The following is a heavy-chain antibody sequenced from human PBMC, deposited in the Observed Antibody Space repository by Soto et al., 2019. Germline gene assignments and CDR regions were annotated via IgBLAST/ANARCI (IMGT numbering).Heavy chain of an antibody. CDR3: ARDRVESGYPEYFQH. CDR1: GFTVSSNY. CDR2: IYSGGST. Sequence: EVPLVESGGGLIQPGASLRLSCAASGFTVSSNYMSWVRQAPGKGLEWVSVIYSGGSTYYADSVKGRFTISRDNSKNTLYLQMNSLRAEDTAVYYCARDRVESGYPEYFQHWGQGTLVTVSS. V-gene: IGHV3-53*01. J-gene: IGHJ1*01. D-gene: IGHD3-22*01.